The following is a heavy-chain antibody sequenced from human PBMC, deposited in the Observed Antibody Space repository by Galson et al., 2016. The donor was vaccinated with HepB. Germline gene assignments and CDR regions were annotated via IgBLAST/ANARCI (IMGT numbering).Heavy chain of an antibody. CDR2: ISSSSVYI. CDR1: GFTLSNYR. CDR3: ARADGFNPPFFDS. Sequence: SLRLSCAVSGFTLSNYRIDWVRQAPGKGLEWVSCISSSSVYIWYADSVRGRFTNSRDNAKNSLYLQMDRLTAEDTAVYYCARADGFNPPFFDSWGQGTLVTVPS. D-gene: IGHD5-24*01. V-gene: IGHV3-21*01. J-gene: IGHJ4*02.